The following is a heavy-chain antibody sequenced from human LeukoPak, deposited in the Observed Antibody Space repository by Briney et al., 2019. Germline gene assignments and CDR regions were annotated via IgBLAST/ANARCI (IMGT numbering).Heavy chain of an antibody. CDR3: ERGGLAAEIDY. J-gene: IGHJ4*02. D-gene: IGHD6-13*01. CDR1: GYSISSGYY. CDR2: IYHSGST. V-gene: IGHV4-38-2*02. Sequence: SETLSLTCTVSGYSISSGYYWGWIRQPPGKGLEWIGSIYHSGSTYYNPSLKSRVTISVDTSKNQFSLKLSSVTAADTAVYYCERGGLAAEIDYWGQGTLVTVSS.